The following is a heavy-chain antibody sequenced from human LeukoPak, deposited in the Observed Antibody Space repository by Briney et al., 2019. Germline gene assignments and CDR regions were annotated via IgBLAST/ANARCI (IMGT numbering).Heavy chain of an antibody. Sequence: PGGSLRLSCAASGFTFSSYWMHWVRQAPGKGLVWVSRINTDGSSTSYADSVKGRFTISRDNSKNTLYLQMNSLRAEDTAVYYCAKDHSSTWWSSFDYWGQGTLVTVSS. CDR3: AKDHSSTWWSSFDY. J-gene: IGHJ4*02. CDR1: GFTFSSYW. CDR2: INTDGSST. D-gene: IGHD6-13*01. V-gene: IGHV3-74*01.